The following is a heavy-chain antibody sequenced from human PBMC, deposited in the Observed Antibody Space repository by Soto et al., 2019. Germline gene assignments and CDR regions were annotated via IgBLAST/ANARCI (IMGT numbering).Heavy chain of an antibody. V-gene: IGHV3-30-3*01. J-gene: IGHJ4*02. Sequence: GGSLRLSCAASGFTFSSYAMHWVRQAPGKGLEWVAVISYDGSKKYYADSVKGRFTISRDNSKNTLYLQMNSLRAEDTAVYYCAKDLTYDYWGQGTLVTVSS. CDR2: ISYDGSKK. CDR1: GFTFSSYA. CDR3: AKDLTYDY.